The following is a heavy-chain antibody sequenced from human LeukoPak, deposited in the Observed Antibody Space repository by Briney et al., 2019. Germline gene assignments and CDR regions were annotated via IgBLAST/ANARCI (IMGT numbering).Heavy chain of an antibody. CDR3: AKGIETYYYDSSGYPAFDI. D-gene: IGHD3-22*01. CDR1: GFTFSSYG. V-gene: IGHV3-30*02. J-gene: IGHJ3*02. CDR2: IRYDGSNK. Sequence: GGSLRLSCAASGFTFSSYGMHWVRQAPGKGLEWAAFIRYDGSNKYYADTVKGRFTISRDNSKNTLYLQMNSLRAEDTAVYYCAKGIETYYYDSSGYPAFDIWGQGTMVTVSS.